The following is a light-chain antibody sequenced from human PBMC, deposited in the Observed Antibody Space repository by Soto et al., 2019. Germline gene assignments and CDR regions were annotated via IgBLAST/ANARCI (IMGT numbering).Light chain of an antibody. CDR1: QSVSSY. V-gene: IGKV3-11*01. CDR2: DAS. CDR3: QQRSNWPPIT. Sequence: EIVLTQSPATLSLSPGERATLSCRASQSVSSYLAWCQQKPGQAPRLLIYDASNRATGIPARFSGSGSGTGFTLTISSLEAEDFAVYYCQQRSNWPPITFGQGTRLEIK. J-gene: IGKJ5*01.